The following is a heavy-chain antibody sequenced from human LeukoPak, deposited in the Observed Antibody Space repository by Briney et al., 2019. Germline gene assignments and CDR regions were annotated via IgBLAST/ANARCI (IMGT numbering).Heavy chain of an antibody. CDR1: GGTFSSYA. Sequence: GASVKVSCKASGGTFSSYAISWVRQAPGQGLEWKGRSIPIFGIANYAQKFQGRVTITADKSTSTAYMQLSSLRSEDTAVYYCARERKWDYYDSSGYYRGVYFDYWGQGTLVTVSS. CDR2: SIPIFGIA. CDR3: ARERKWDYYDSSGYYRGVYFDY. J-gene: IGHJ4*02. V-gene: IGHV1-69*04. D-gene: IGHD3-22*01.